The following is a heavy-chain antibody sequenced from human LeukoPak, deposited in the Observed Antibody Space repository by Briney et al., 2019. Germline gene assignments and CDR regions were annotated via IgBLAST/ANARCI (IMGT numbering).Heavy chain of an antibody. J-gene: IGHJ4*02. Sequence: SETLSLTCTVSGGSISSGSYYWSWIRQPAGKGLEWIGRIYTSGSTNYNPSLKSRVTISVDTSKNQFSLKLSSVTAADTAVYYCARGGDILTGYYALFDYWGQGTLVTVSS. V-gene: IGHV4-61*02. CDR1: GGSISSGSYY. CDR2: IYTSGST. D-gene: IGHD3-9*01. CDR3: ARGGDILTGYYALFDY.